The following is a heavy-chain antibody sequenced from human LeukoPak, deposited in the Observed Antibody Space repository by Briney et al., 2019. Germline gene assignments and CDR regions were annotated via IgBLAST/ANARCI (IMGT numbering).Heavy chain of an antibody. Sequence: SETLSLTCTVSGDSISSYYWNWIRQPPGKALEWIGYIYFNGCTNYNPSLKSRVTISVDTSKNQFSLKLNSVTAADTAVYYCARDPQDAFDIWGQGTMVTVSS. J-gene: IGHJ3*02. CDR3: ARDPQDAFDI. CDR2: IYFNGCT. V-gene: IGHV4-59*12. CDR1: GDSISSYY.